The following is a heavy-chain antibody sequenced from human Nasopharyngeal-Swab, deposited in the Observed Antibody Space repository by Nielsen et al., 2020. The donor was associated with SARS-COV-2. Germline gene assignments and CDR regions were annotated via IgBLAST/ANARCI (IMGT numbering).Heavy chain of an antibody. J-gene: IGHJ5*02. D-gene: IGHD3-3*01. V-gene: IGHV4-4*07. CDR2: IYTSGST. Sequence: SETLSLTCTVSGGSISSYYWSWIRQPAGKGLEWIGRIYTSGSTNYNPSLKSRVTMSVDTSKNQFSLKLSSVTAADTAVYYCARGVPITLVGVVSSGGNQFDPWGQGTLVTVSS. CDR1: GGSISSYY. CDR3: ARGVPITLVGVVSSGGNQFDP.